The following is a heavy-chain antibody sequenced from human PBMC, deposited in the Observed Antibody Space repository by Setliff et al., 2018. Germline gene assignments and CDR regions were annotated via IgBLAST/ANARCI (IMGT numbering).Heavy chain of an antibody. D-gene: IGHD3-3*01. Sequence: SVQVSCKASGYTFRQSIVSWVRQAPGQGLAWLGWIGVYSGNTYSAQRFQGRVSLTTDESTNTAYLELRGLRSDDTDVYYCMRLVRFCSRTVCQRTSGDEAWGQGTRGTVPQ. J-gene: IGHJ5*02. CDR2: IGVYSGNT. CDR3: MRLVRFCSRTVCQRTSGDEA. V-gene: IGHV1-18*01. CDR1: GYTFRQSI.